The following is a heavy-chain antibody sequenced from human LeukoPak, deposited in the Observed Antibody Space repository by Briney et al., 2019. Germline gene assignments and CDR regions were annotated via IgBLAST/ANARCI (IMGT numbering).Heavy chain of an antibody. CDR3: ARGRRLWGVTLIDY. CDR1: GGSISSSGYC. V-gene: IGHV4-61*05. D-gene: IGHD2-21*02. CDR2: IYYIGTT. Sequence: SETLSLTCTVSGGSISSSGYCWGWIRQPPGKGLECIGYIYYIGTTNYNPSLQSRLTISLDMSKNQFSLKLSSVTAADTAVYYCARGRRLWGVTLIDYWGQGTLVTVSS. J-gene: IGHJ4*02.